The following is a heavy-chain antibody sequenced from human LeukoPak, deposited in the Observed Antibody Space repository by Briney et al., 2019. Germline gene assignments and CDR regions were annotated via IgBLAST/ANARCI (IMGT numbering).Heavy chain of an antibody. Sequence: ASVKVSCKASGYTFTSYGISWVRQAPGRGLEWMGWISAYNGNTNYAQKLQGRVTMTTDTSTSTAYMELRSLRSDDTAVYYCAGSSIVVVPAAMLVGGYYYGMDVWGQGTTVTVSS. V-gene: IGHV1-18*01. CDR3: AGSSIVVVPAAMLVGGYYYGMDV. J-gene: IGHJ6*02. CDR2: ISAYNGNT. D-gene: IGHD2-2*01. CDR1: GYTFTSYG.